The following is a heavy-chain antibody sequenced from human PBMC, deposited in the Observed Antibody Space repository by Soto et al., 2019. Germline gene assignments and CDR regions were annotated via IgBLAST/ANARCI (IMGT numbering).Heavy chain of an antibody. Sequence: PSGTLSLTCPVSGGALSSSRYYWGWIRQPPGKGLEWIGSIYYIGSTYYNPSLKSRVTISVDTSKNQFSLKLSSVTAADTAVYYCARAVAPALFDYWGQGTLVTVSS. J-gene: IGHJ4*02. CDR3: ARAVAPALFDY. CDR2: IYYIGST. V-gene: IGHV4-39*07. D-gene: IGHD2-15*01. CDR1: GGALSSSRYY.